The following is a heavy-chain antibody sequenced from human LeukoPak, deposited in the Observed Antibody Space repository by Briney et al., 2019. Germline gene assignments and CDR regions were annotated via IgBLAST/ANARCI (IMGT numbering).Heavy chain of an antibody. V-gene: IGHV4-38-2*01. CDR2: IYHSGST. J-gene: IGHJ4*02. Sequence: SETLSLTCAVSGYSISSGYYWGWIRQPPGKGLEWIGSIYHSGSTYYNPSLKSRVTISVDTSKNQFSLKLSSVTAADTAVYYCVRPYNYDFWSGYRYWGQGTLVTVSS. CDR1: GYSISSGYY. CDR3: VRPYNYDFWSGYRY. D-gene: IGHD3-3*01.